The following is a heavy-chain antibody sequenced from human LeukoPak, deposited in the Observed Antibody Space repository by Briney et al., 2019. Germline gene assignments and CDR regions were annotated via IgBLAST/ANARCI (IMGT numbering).Heavy chain of an antibody. CDR2: IYYSGST. CDR1: GGSISSYY. D-gene: IGHD2-15*01. CDR3: ARSVEGYCRGGSCYSYSYYMDV. Sequence: PSETLSLTCTVSGGSISSYYWSWIRQPPGKGLEWIGYIYYSGSTNYNPSLKSRVTISVETSKNQFSLKLSSVTAADTAVYYCARSVEGYCRGGSCYSYSYYMDVWGKGTTVTVSS. V-gene: IGHV4-59*01. J-gene: IGHJ6*03.